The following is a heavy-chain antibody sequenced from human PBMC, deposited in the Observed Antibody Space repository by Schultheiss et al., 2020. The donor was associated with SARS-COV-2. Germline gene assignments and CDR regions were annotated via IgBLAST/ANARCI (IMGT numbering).Heavy chain of an antibody. D-gene: IGHD2-15*01. CDR3: ATGRGFCYGSSCYSSPFDH. V-gene: IGHV3-23*01. CDR2: ISGGADTT. Sequence: GESLKISCAASGFTFSSYAMSWVRQAPGKGLEWVSSISGGADTTHYADSVKGRFTISRDNSKNTLYLQMNSLRGEDTAIYYCATGRGFCYGSSCYSSPFDHWGQGTLVTVSS. J-gene: IGHJ4*02. CDR1: GFTFSSYA.